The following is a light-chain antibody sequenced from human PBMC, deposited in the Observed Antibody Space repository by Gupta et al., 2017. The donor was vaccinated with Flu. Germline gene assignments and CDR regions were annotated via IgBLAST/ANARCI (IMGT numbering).Light chain of an antibody. J-gene: IGKJ2*01. CDR1: QSVGTY. CDR2: DAS. CDR3: QKRSNWPPYT. Sequence: ATLFLSPGERATRSCRARQSVGTYLAWYQQKPNQTPRLLIYDASNRDTGIPARFSGSGCGKDIALTISSREPEDFAGYYCQKRSNWPPYTFGQGTXLEI. V-gene: IGKV3-11*01.